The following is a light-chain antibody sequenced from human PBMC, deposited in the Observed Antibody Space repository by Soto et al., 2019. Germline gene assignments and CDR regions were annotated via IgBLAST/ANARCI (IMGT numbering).Light chain of an antibody. Sequence: QSVLTQPPSASGTPGQRVTISCSGGSSNIGSNTVNWYQQFPATAPRLLISIDDQRPSGVPDRFSGSKSGTSASLAISGLQSEDEADYYCAAWDDSLNGVVFGGGTQLPVL. V-gene: IGLV1-44*01. CDR1: SSNIGSNT. J-gene: IGLJ7*01. CDR2: IDD. CDR3: AAWDDSLNGVV.